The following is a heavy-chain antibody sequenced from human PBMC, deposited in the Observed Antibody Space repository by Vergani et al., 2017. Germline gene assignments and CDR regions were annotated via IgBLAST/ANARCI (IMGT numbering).Heavy chain of an antibody. CDR1: ESSFISNE. D-gene: IGHD3-10*01. Sequence: EVMLVQSGAEVKKPGESLKISCKYSESSFISNEIAWVRQMSGKGLQWMGNINPIDSKISYSPSFQGQAIMSLDKSITTAYLQWRSLKASDTARYYCARSPSLGTYYYGSGSYLDYWGQGTLVTVSS. CDR2: INPIDSKI. V-gene: IGHV5-51*03. CDR3: ARSPSLGTYYYGSGSYLDY. J-gene: IGHJ4*02.